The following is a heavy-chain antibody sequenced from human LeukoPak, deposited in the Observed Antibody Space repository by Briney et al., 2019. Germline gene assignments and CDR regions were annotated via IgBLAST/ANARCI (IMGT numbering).Heavy chain of an antibody. CDR2: INHSGST. V-gene: IGHV4-34*01. CDR3: ARGLVDYNGAVDFDY. Sequence: KSSETLSLTCAVYGVSFSGYYWSWIRQPPGKRLEWIGEINHSGSTNYNPSLKSRVTISVDTSKNQFSLKLSSVTAADTAVYYCARGLVDYNGAVDFDYWGQGTLVTVSS. D-gene: IGHD3-10*01. CDR1: GVSFSGYY. J-gene: IGHJ4*02.